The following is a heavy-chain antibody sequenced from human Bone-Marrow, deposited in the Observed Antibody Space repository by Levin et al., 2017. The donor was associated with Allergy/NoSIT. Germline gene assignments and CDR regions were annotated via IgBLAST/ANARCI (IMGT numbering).Heavy chain of an antibody. D-gene: IGHD3-22*01. CDR3: ACNYYDSSDALDY. CDR2: IYYSGST. CDR1: GGSISSYY. J-gene: IGHJ4*02. V-gene: IGHV4-59*01. Sequence: SETLSLTCTVSGGSISSYYWSWIRQPPGKGLEWIGYIYYSGSTNYNPSLKSRVTISVDTSKNQFSLKLSSVTAADTAVYYCACNYYDSSDALDYWGQGTLVTVSS.